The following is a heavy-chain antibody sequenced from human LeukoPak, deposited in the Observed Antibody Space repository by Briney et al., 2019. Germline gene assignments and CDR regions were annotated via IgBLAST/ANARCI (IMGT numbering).Heavy chain of an antibody. CDR3: ARENRDQPIAHGYFQH. CDR1: GGSISSYY. D-gene: IGHD5-24*01. Sequence: PSETLSLTCTVSGGSISSYYWSWIRQPAGKRLEWIGRIYISGSTNYNPSLKSRVTMSVDTSKNQFSLKLSSVTAADTAVYYCARENRDQPIAHGYFQHWGQGTLVTVSS. J-gene: IGHJ1*01. CDR2: IYISGST. V-gene: IGHV4-4*07.